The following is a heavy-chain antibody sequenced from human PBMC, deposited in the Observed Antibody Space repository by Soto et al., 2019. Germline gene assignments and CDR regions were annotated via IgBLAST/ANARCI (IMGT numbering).Heavy chain of an antibody. J-gene: IGHJ5*02. CDR3: AKDTSLGDTNDFWSGPKWNWFDP. CDR2: ISWNSGSI. CDR1: GFTFDDYA. D-gene: IGHD3-3*01. V-gene: IGHV3-9*01. Sequence: EVQLVESGGGLVQPGRSLRLSCAASGFTFDDYAMHWVRQAPGKGLEWVSGISWNSGSIGYADSVKGRFTISRDNAKNSLYLQMNSLRAEDTALYYCAKDTSLGDTNDFWSGPKWNWFDPWGQGTLVTVSS.